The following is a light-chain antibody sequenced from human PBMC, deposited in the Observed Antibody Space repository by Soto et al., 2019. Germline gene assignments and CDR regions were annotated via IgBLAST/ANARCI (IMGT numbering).Light chain of an antibody. V-gene: IGKV3-20*01. CDR1: QSVSSSY. CDR2: GAS. J-gene: IGKJ1*01. Sequence: TLSLAPGERATLSCRASQSVSSSYLTWYQQKPGQAPRLLIYGASSRATGIPDRFSGSGSGTDFTLTISRLEPEDFAVYYWQQDGSSRTFGQGTKVDIK. CDR3: QQDGSSRT.